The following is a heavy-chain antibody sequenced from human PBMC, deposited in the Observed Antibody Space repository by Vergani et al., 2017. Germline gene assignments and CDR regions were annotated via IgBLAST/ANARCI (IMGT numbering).Heavy chain of an antibody. CDR2: IDHTGRP. D-gene: IGHD4-11*01. J-gene: IGHJ6*03. CDR3: ARVNTETNGHLYYYYYMDV. Sequence: QVQLQQWGGGLLKPSETLSLTCVVNGGSFTSYHWTWIRQSPGEGLEWVGDIDHTGRPDYNPSLKSRLTTSVDKSRNKFSLTLNSVTATDTAIYFCARVNTETNGHLYYYYYMDVWGQGTAVTVS. CDR1: GGSFTSYH. V-gene: IGHV4-34*01.